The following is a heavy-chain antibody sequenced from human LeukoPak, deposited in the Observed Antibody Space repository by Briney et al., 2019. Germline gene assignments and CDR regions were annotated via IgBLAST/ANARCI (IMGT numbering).Heavy chain of an antibody. CDR1: GGSIGSHY. V-gene: IGHV4-39*01. J-gene: IGHJ4*02. CDR2: IYYSGTT. CDR3: ARTSVPAEIVRNFDY. D-gene: IGHD2-2*01. Sequence: SETVTHTRTVSGGSIGSHYLAWTGQPPGTGLEWIGSIYYSGTTYYNPSLKSGVTISVDTSKNQFSLKLSSVTAADTAVYFCARTSVPAEIVRNFDYWGQG.